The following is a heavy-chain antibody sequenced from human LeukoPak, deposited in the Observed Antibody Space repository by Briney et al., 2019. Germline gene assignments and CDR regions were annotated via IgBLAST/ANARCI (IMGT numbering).Heavy chain of an antibody. CDR1: GYSFTSYW. D-gene: IGHD3-10*01. Sequence: GAYLTISCKGSGYSFTSYWISWVRQLPGKGLEWMGRIDPDDSSTNYSPSFQGHVTISTDKSITTAYLQWSSLKASDTAMYYCARRGKWTDYSYGLDVWGQGTTVTVSS. CDR3: ARRGKWTDYSYGLDV. CDR2: IDPDDSST. V-gene: IGHV5-10-1*01. J-gene: IGHJ6*02.